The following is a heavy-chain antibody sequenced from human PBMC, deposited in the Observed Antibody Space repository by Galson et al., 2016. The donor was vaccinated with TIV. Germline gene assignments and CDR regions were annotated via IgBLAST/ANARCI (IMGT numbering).Heavy chain of an antibody. CDR1: TFTFRSYG. CDR2: IRHDGSER. CDR3: ATNWAPDY. J-gene: IGHJ4*02. D-gene: IGHD1-1*01. Sequence: SLRLSCAVSTFTFRSYGMHWVRQAPGKGLEWVAFIRHDGSERFHPDSVKGRFTISRDNSKNSLYLQMNSLRVEDTAVYYCATNWAPDYWGQGTLVTVSS. V-gene: IGHV3-30*02.